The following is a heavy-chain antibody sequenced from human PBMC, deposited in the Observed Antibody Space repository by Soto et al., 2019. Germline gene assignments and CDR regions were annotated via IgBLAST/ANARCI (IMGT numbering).Heavy chain of an antibody. D-gene: IGHD1-1*01. CDR1: GYTFTDFY. Sequence: QEQLVQSGTEVKKPGASVTVSCKSSGYTFTDFYLHWLRQAPGQGLEWVGWINPKTGDTKSSQKFQGRVTRSRNPSVSTAYIDLTSLTSDYTAMYYCATGTNGTTGWYHPWGQGTRVTVSS. CDR2: INPKTGDT. CDR3: ATGTNGTTGWYHP. V-gene: IGHV1-2*02. J-gene: IGHJ5*02.